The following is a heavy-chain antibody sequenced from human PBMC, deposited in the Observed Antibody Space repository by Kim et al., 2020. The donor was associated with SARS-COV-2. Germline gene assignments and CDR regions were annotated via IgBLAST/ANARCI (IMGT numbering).Heavy chain of an antibody. CDR1: GFSFSNYG. Sequence: GGSLRLSCVASGFSFSNYGMHWVRQAPGKGLEWVAIIWYDGNRKFYADSVKGRFLISRDNSNNTLNLEMNSLRAEDTAVYYCARDGSGMARGRGMDVWGHGTTVTVSS. CDR2: IWYDGNRK. J-gene: IGHJ6*02. CDR3: ARDGSGMARGRGMDV. D-gene: IGHD3-10*01. V-gene: IGHV3-33*01.